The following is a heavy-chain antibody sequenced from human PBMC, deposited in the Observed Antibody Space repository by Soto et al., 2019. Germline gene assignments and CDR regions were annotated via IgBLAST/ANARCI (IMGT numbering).Heavy chain of an antibody. CDR3: ARGPLTVTTGGGDH. CDR2: ISSSGSTI. J-gene: IGHJ4*02. D-gene: IGHD4-17*01. V-gene: IGHV3-11*01. CDR1: GFTFSGYY. Sequence: PGGSLRLSCAASGFTFSGYYMSWIRHTPGKGLEWVSYISSSGSTIYYADSVKGRFTISRDNAKNSLYLQMNSLRADDTAVYYCARGPLTVTTGGGDHWGQGTLVTVSS.